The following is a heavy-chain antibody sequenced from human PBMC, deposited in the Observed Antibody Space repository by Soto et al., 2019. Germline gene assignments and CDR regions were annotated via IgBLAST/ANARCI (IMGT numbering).Heavy chain of an antibody. V-gene: IGHV3-21*01. CDR3: ARVNSRTYYYGMDV. D-gene: IGHD1-1*01. CDR2: ISSSSSYI. CDR1: GFTFSSYS. Sequence: EVPLVESGGGLVKPGGSLRLSCAASGFTFSSYSMNWVRQAPGKGLEWVSSISSSSSYIYYADSVKGRFTISRDNAKNSLYLQMNSLRAEDTAVYYCARVNSRTYYYGMDVWGQGTTVTVSS. J-gene: IGHJ6*02.